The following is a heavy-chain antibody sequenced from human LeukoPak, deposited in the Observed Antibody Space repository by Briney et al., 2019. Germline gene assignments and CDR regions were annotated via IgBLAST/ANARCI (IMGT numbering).Heavy chain of an antibody. D-gene: IGHD1-20*01. CDR3: AKDLDNSLNWFDP. Sequence: PGGSLRLSCAASGFTFSRHAMGWVRQAPGKGLEWVSAISGSGGSTYYADSVKGRFTISRDNSKNTLYLQMNSLRAEDTAVYYCAKDLDNSLNWFDPWGQGTLVTVSS. J-gene: IGHJ5*02. V-gene: IGHV3-23*01. CDR1: GFTFSRHA. CDR2: ISGSGGST.